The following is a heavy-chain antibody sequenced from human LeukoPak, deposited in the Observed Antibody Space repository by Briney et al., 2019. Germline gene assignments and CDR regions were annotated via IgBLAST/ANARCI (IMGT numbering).Heavy chain of an antibody. J-gene: IGHJ6*02. V-gene: IGHV1-8*02. CDR1: GYTFTGYY. Sequence: ASVRVSCKASGYTFTGYYMHWVRQAPGQGLEWMGWMNANSGNTVYAQKFQGRVTMTRNTSISTAYMELSSLRSEDTAVYYCARGSDGMDVWGQGTTVTVSS. CDR3: ARGSDGMDV. CDR2: MNANSGNT.